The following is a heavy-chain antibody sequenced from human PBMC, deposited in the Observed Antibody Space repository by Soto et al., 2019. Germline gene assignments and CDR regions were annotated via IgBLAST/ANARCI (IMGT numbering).Heavy chain of an antibody. CDR1: GYTFTSHD. Sequence: QVQLVQSGAEVKKSGASVKVSCKASGYTFTSHDINWVRQATGQGLEWMGWMNPNSGNTGYAQKFQGRATMTRNTSISPAYMELSSRRSEDTAVYYCARWDYGVYARFDYWGQGTLVTVSS. J-gene: IGHJ4*02. CDR3: ARWDYGVYARFDY. V-gene: IGHV1-8*01. CDR2: MNPNSGNT. D-gene: IGHD4-17*01.